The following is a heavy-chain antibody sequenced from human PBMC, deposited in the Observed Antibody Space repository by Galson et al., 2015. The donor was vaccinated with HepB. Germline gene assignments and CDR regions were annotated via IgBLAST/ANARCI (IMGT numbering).Heavy chain of an antibody. CDR2: IYYSGST. Sequence: LSLTCTVSGGSIRGGGYHWSWIRQHPGKGLEWIGFIYYSGSTYHNPSLKSRLTMSVDTSRNQFSMDLRSVTAADTAVYYCARKSGSGSYYEASFDYWGQGTLVTVSS. D-gene: IGHD3-10*01. J-gene: IGHJ4*02. V-gene: IGHV4-31*03. CDR3: ARKSGSGSYYEASFDY. CDR1: GGSIRGGGYH.